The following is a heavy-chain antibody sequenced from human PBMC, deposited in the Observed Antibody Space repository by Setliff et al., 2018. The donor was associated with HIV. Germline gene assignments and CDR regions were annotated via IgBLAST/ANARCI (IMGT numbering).Heavy chain of an antibody. D-gene: IGHD7-27*01. J-gene: IGHJ4*02. V-gene: IGHV4-38-2*01. CDR2: VYDSGNT. CDR1: DQLISSGNY. Sequence: SETLSLTCAIPDQLISSGNYWGWIRQPPGRGLEWIGSVYDSGNTYYKPALESRAAISLDTSMNQFSLKLSSVTAADTAVYYCARMSPWGITPGKFDFWGQGTLVTVSS. CDR3: ARMSPWGITPGKFDF.